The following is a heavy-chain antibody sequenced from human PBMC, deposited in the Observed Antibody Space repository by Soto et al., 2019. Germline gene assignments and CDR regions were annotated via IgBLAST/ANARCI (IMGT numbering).Heavy chain of an antibody. Sequence: PGESLKISCKGSGYSFTSYWIGWVRQMPGKGLEWMGIIYPGDSDTRYSPSFQGQVTISADKSISTAYLQWSSLKASDTAMYYCARHILYCSSTSCYHSYYMDVWGKGTTVTVSS. V-gene: IGHV5-51*01. J-gene: IGHJ6*03. CDR2: IYPGDSDT. CDR3: ARHILYCSSTSCYHSYYMDV. CDR1: GYSFTSYW. D-gene: IGHD2-2*01.